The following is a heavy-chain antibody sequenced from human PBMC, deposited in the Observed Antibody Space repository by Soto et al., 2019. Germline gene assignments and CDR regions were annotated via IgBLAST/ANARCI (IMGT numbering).Heavy chain of an antibody. CDR1: GFTFSSYA. CDR2: ISGSGGST. D-gene: IGHD6-19*01. Sequence: GGSLRLSCAASGFTFSSYAMSWVRQAPGKGLEWVSAISGSGGSTYYADSVKGRFTISRDNSKNTLYLQMNSLRAEDTAVYYCAKDGGDSSGSNQVFDYWGQGTLVTVSS. CDR3: AKDGGDSSGSNQVFDY. V-gene: IGHV3-23*01. J-gene: IGHJ4*02.